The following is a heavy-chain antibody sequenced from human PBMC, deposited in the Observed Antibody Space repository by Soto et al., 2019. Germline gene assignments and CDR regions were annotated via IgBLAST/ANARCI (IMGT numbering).Heavy chain of an antibody. J-gene: IGHJ6*02. V-gene: IGHV4-30-2*01. CDR2: IYHSGST. CDR1: GGSISSGGYS. CDR3: ARLNIVVVPAAMYYYYYGMDV. Sequence: SETLSLTCAVSGGSISSGGYSWSWIRQPPGTALECIGYIYHSGSTYYSPSLKSRVTISVDTSKNQFSLKLSSVTAADTAVYYCARLNIVVVPAAMYYYYYGMDVWGQGTTVT. D-gene: IGHD2-2*01.